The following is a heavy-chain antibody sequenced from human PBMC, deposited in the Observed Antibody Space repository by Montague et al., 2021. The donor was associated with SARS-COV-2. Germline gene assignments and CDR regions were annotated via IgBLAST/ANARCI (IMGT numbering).Heavy chain of an antibody. CDR2: IWYDGSNK. D-gene: IGHD3-10*01. J-gene: IGHJ6*02. CDR3: ARLYYYGSGRRMGYYYYGMDV. Sequence: SLRLSCAASGFTFSSYAMHWVRQAPGKGLEWVAVIWYDGSNKYYADSVKGRFTISRDNSKNTLYLQMNSLRAEDTAVYYCARLYYYGSGRRMGYYYYGMDVWGQGTTVTVSS. CDR1: GFTFSSYA. V-gene: IGHV3-33*01.